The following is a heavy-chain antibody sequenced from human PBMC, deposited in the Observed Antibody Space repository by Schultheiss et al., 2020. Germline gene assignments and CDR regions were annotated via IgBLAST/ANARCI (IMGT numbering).Heavy chain of an antibody. V-gene: IGHV4-39*02. CDR1: GGSISSSPYY. Sequence: SETLSLTCTVSGGSISSSPYYWGWIRQPPGKGLEWIGSIYSSGSTYYSPSLKSRVTMSVDTSKNQFSLKLSSVTAADTAVYYCARDPSGYYGMDVWGQGTTVTVSS. CDR2: IYSSGST. D-gene: IGHD1-1*01. CDR3: ARDPSGYYGMDV. J-gene: IGHJ6*02.